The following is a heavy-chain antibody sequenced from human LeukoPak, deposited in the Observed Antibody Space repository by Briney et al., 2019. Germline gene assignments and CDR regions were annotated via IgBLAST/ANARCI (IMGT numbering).Heavy chain of an antibody. Sequence: GGSLRLSCAASGFTFSSHWMSWVRQAPGRGLEWVANINQDGTEQYYVDSVKGRFTISRDNAKNSLYLQMNSLRAEDTAVYYCARAGYCSTTSCYWRAFDCWGQGTLVTVSS. CDR2: INQDGTEQ. CDR1: GFTFSSHW. J-gene: IGHJ4*02. CDR3: ARAGYCSTTSCYWRAFDC. D-gene: IGHD2-2*01. V-gene: IGHV3-7*01.